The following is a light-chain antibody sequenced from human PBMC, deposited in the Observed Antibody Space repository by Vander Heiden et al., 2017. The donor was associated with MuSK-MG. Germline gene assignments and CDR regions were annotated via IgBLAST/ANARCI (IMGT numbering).Light chain of an antibody. Sequence: DIQMTPSPSSLSASVGDRVTITCQASQDISTYLNWYQQKPGKAPKLLIYDASNMETGVPSRFSGSGSGTDFTFTISSLQPEDIATYYCQQYDNLLRTFGGGTKVEIK. CDR1: QDISTY. J-gene: IGKJ4*02. CDR2: DAS. CDR3: QQYDNLLRT. V-gene: IGKV1-33*01.